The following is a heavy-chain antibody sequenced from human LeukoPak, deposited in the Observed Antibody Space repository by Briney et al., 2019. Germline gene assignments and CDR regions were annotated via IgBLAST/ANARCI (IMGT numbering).Heavy chain of an antibody. V-gene: IGHV4-4*07. CDR2: MYTSGST. CDR3: AREREMGATRARLFDY. D-gene: IGHD1-26*01. J-gene: IGHJ4*02. CDR1: GGSISSYY. Sequence: SETLSLTCTVSGGSISSYYWTWIRQPAGKGLEWIGRMYTSGSTNYNPSLKSRVNMSVDTSKNQLSLKLSSVTAADTAVYYCAREREMGATRARLFDYWGQGTLVTVSS.